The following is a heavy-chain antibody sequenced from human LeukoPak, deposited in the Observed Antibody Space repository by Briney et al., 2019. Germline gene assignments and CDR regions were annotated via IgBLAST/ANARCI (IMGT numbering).Heavy chain of an antibody. Sequence: SETLSLTCTVSGGSIGSYYWSWIRQPPGKGLEWIGYIYYSGSANYNPSLKSRVTISVDTSKNQFSLKLSSVTAADTAVYYCARSYGSGNYFDYWGQGTLVTVSS. V-gene: IGHV4-59*01. J-gene: IGHJ4*02. CDR2: IYYSGSA. CDR3: ARSYGSGNYFDY. CDR1: GGSIGSYY. D-gene: IGHD3-10*01.